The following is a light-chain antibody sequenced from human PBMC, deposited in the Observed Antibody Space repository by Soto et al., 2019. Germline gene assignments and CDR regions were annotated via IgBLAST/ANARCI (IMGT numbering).Light chain of an antibody. CDR3: SSYISSITYV. CDR1: SSDVGGYNY. J-gene: IGLJ1*01. CDR2: EVS. V-gene: IGLV2-14*01. Sequence: QSALTQPASVSGSPGQSITISCTGTSSDVGGYNYVSWYQQHPGKAPKLMMYEVSNRPSGVSNRFSGSKSGNTASLTISGLQAEDEADYYCSSYISSITYVFGTGTKLTVL.